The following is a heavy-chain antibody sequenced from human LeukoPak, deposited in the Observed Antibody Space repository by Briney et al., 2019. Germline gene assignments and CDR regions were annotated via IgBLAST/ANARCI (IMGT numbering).Heavy chain of an antibody. J-gene: IGHJ5*02. V-gene: IGHV3-23*01. D-gene: IGHD3-22*01. CDR2: DTSSTTST. CDR3: AKGPYYYDNNGYSRRWFDP. Sequence: GGSLRLSCAASGFSISHYAMSWVRQAPGKGLEWVSADTSSTTSTYYANSVRGRFTISRDNSMNTLYLQMNSLRADDTAVYYCAKGPYYYDNNGYSRRWFDPWGQGTLVTVSS. CDR1: GFSISHYA.